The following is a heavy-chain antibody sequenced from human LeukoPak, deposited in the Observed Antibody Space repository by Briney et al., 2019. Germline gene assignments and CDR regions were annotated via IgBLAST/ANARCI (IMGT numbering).Heavy chain of an antibody. CDR2: ISYDGSNT. D-gene: IGHD3-3*01. Sequence: GGSLRLSCAASGFIFSSYAMHWVRQAPGKGLERVAVISYDGSNTDYADSVKGRFTISRDNSKNALYLQMNSLRAEDTAVYYCARCRDYNFWSGSAVDYWGQGTLVTVSS. J-gene: IGHJ4*02. CDR1: GFIFSSYA. CDR3: ARCRDYNFWSGSAVDY. V-gene: IGHV3-30-3*01.